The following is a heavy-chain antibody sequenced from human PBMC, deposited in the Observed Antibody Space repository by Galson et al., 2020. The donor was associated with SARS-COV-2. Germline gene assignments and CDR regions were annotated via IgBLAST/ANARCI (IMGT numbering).Heavy chain of an antibody. Sequence: GGSLRLSCAASGFTFSSYAMSWVRQAPGKGLEWVSAISGSGGSTYYADSVKGRFTISRDNSKNTLYLQMNSLRAEDTAVYYCAKDQSLGYYDSSGYHFDYWGQGTLVTVSS. CDR3: AKDQSLGYYDSSGYHFDY. CDR1: GFTFSSYA. D-gene: IGHD3-22*01. J-gene: IGHJ4*02. CDR2: ISGSGGST. V-gene: IGHV3-23*01.